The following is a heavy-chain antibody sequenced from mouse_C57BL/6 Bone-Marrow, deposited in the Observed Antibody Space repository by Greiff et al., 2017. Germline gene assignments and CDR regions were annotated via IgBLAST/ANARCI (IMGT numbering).Heavy chain of an antibody. J-gene: IGHJ4*01. CDR1: GYTFTSYW. Sequence: QVQLQQPGTELVKPGASVKLSCKASGYTFTSYWMHWVKQRPGQGLEWIGNINPSNGGTNYNEKFKSKATLTVDKSSSTAYMQLSSLTSEYSAVYYCARTPHYYGSLYYAMDYWGQGTSVTVSS. CDR3: ARTPHYYGSLYYAMDY. D-gene: IGHD1-1*01. V-gene: IGHV1-53*01. CDR2: INPSNGGT.